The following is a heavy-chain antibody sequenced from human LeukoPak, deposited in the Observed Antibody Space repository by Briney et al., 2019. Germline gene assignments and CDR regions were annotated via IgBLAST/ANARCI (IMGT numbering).Heavy chain of an antibody. CDR3: ARRGHSGSFPDGFDI. V-gene: IGHV5-51*01. D-gene: IGHD1-26*01. J-gene: IGHJ3*02. CDR1: GYSFTNYW. CDR2: IYPGDSDT. Sequence: GESLKISCKGSGYSFTNYWIGWVRQMSGKGLEWMGIIYPGDSDTRYSPSFQGQVTLSADKSISTAYLQWSSLKASDTAMYYCARRGHSGSFPDGFDIWGQGTMVTVSS.